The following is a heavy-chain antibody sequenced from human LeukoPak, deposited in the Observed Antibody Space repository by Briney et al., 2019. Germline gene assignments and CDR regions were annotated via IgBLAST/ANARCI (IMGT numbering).Heavy chain of an antibody. CDR1: GFTLSSYW. CDR2: IKQDGSEK. D-gene: IGHD1-26*01. J-gene: IGHJ4*02. Sequence: GGSLRLSCAASGFTLSSYWMSWVRQAPGKGLEWVANIKQDGSEKYYVDSVKGRFTISRDNAKNSLYLQMNSLRAEDTAVYYCAKDSVGALYYFDYWGQGTLVTVSS. CDR3: AKDSVGALYYFDY. V-gene: IGHV3-7*01.